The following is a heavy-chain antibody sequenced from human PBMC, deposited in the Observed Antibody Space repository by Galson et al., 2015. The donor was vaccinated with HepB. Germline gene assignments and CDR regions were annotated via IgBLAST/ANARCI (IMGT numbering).Heavy chain of an antibody. CDR2: ISAYNGNT. CDR1: GYTFTSYG. D-gene: IGHD3-22*01. J-gene: IGHJ3*02. V-gene: IGHV1-18*04. Sequence: SVKVSCKASGYTFTSYGISWVRQAPGQGLEWMGWISAYNGNTNYAQKLQGRVTMTTDTSTSTAYMELRSLRSDDTAVYYCAREPQPYYYDSSGERGWNDAFDIWGQGTMVTVSS. CDR3: AREPQPYYYDSSGERGWNDAFDI.